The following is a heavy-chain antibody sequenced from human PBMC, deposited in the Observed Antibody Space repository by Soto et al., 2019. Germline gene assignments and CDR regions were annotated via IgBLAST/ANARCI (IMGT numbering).Heavy chain of an antibody. D-gene: IGHD6-6*01. J-gene: IGHJ4*02. CDR3: ARVREYSSSCLDY. CDR2: IYSGGST. CDR1: GFTVSSNY. V-gene: IGHV3-53*01. Sequence: EVQLVESGGGLIQPGGSLRLSCAASGFTVSSNYMSWVRQAPGKGLEWVSVIYSGGSTYYADSVKGRFTISRDNSKNPLYLQMNSLRAEDTAVYYCARVREYSSSCLDYWGQGTLVTVSS.